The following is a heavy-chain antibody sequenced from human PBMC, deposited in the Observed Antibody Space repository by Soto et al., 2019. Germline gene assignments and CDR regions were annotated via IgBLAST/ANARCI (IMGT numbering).Heavy chain of an antibody. J-gene: IGHJ4*02. D-gene: IGHD3-10*01. CDR3: ARDRFYGSGSYYFDY. CDR2: ISSSSSYI. Sequence: EVQLVESGGGLVKPGGSLRLSCAASGFTFSSYSMNWVRQAPGTGLEWVSSISSSSSYIYYADSVKGRFTISRDNAKNSLYLQMNSLRAEDTAVYYCARDRFYGSGSYYFDYWGQGTLVTVSS. CDR1: GFTFSSYS. V-gene: IGHV3-21*01.